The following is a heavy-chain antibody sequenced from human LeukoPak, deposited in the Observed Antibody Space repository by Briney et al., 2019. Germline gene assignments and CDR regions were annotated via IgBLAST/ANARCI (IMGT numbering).Heavy chain of an antibody. J-gene: IGHJ5*02. CDR2: IPYSGDT. CDR1: DFSINSGFY. Sequence: PSETLSLTCAGSDFSINSGFYWGWIRQPPGKGLEWIGSIPYSGDTYYSPSLKSRLTMSLDTSTNQFSLTLSSVTAADTAVYYCARDPSSGWFSSWFDPWGQGTLVTVSS. D-gene: IGHD3-22*01. CDR3: ARDPSSGWFSSWFDP. V-gene: IGHV4-38-2*02.